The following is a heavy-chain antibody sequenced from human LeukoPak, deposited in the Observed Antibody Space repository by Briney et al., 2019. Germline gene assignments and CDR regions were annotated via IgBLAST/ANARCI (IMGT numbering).Heavy chain of an antibody. CDR2: ISGSGGST. CDR1: RFTFNSYA. D-gene: IGHD4-17*01. V-gene: IGHV3-23*01. CDR3: AKEHDYGDELGYFDY. J-gene: IGHJ4*02. Sequence: PGGSLRLSCAASRFTFNSYAMSWVRQAPGKGLEWVSAISGSGGSTYYADSVKGRFTISRDNSKNTLYLQMNSLRAEDTAVYYCAKEHDYGDELGYFDYWGQGTLVTVSS.